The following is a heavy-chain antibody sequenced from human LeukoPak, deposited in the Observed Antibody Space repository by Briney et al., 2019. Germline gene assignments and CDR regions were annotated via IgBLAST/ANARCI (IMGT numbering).Heavy chain of an antibody. CDR3: ARHEQLWHGGYYYYMDV. V-gene: IGHV4-39*01. D-gene: IGHD5-18*01. Sequence: PSETLSLTCTVSGGSISSGSYYWGWIRQPPGKGLEWIGSIYYSGSTYYNPSLKSRVTISVDTSKNQFSLKLSSVTAADTAVYYCARHEQLWHGGYYYYMDVWGKGTTVTVSS. CDR2: IYYSGST. J-gene: IGHJ6*03. CDR1: GGSISSGSYY.